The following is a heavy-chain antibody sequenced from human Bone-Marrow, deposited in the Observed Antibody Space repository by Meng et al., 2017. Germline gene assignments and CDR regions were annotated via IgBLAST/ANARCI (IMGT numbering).Heavy chain of an antibody. CDR2: ISYDGSNK. Sequence: SLKISCAASGFTFSSYAMHWVRQAPGKGLEWVAVISYDGSNKYYADSVKGRFTSSRDNSKNTLYLQMNSLRAEDAAVYYCARVGIYSSGWYGDYFDYWGQGTLVTVSS. CDR1: GFTFSSYA. J-gene: IGHJ4*02. V-gene: IGHV3-30*01. CDR3: ARVGIYSSGWYGDYFDY. D-gene: IGHD6-19*01.